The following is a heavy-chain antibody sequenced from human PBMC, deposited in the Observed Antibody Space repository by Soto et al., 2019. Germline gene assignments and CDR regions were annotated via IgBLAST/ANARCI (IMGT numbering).Heavy chain of an antibody. J-gene: IGHJ6*01. D-gene: IGHD1-26*01. CDR3: VKDLVRSYYGAINYGREV. CDR2: VSGSGVNS. CDR1: GFPFSSYA. Sequence: PRGSLRLSCAPSGFPFSSYAMTWVRQAPGKGLEWVSGVSGSGVNSYYADSVKGRFTISRDESKNTLYLQMNSLRDEDTAVYYCVKDLVRSYYGAINYGREVWGQGTKGNVSS. V-gene: IGHV3-23*01.